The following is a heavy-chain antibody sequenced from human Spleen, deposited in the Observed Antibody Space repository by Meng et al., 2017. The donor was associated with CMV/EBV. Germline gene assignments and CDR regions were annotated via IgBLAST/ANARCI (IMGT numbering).Heavy chain of an antibody. CDR3: ARTGYSSSQMGWYFDL. V-gene: IGHV4-4*07. CDR1: GGSIGSYY. Sequence: VQLPEPGPGLGKPSGTLSLTLTVSGGSIGSYYWSWNRQPAGKGLEWIGRIYTSGSNNYNPSLKSRVTISVDTSKNQFSLKLSSVTAADTAVYYCARTGYSSSQMGWYFDLWGRGTLVTVSS. D-gene: IGHD6-13*01. J-gene: IGHJ2*01. CDR2: IYTSGSN.